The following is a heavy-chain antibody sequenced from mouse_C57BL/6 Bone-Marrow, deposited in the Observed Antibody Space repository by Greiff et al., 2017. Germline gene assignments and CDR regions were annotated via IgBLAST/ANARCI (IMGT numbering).Heavy chain of an antibody. CDR2: ISDGGSYT. Sequence: EVNVVESGGGLVKPGGSLKLSCAASGFTFSSYAMSWVRQTPEKRLEWVATISDGGSYTYYPDNVKGRFTISRDNAKNNLYLQMSHLKSEDTAMYYCARDKGYYGRDWYLDVWGTGTTVTVSS. J-gene: IGHJ1*03. CDR1: GFTFSSYA. CDR3: ARDKGYYGRDWYLDV. V-gene: IGHV5-4*01. D-gene: IGHD1-1*01.